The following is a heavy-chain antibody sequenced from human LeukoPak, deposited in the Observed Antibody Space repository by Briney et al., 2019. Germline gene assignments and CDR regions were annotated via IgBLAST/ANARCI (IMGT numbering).Heavy chain of an antibody. CDR3: AKGPVYSGSYFDY. CDR2: ISGSGGST. CDR1: GFTFSSYA. Sequence: GGSLRLSCAASGFTFSSYAMNWVRQAPGKGLEWVSGISGSGGSTYYADSVKGRFTISRDNSKNTLYLQMNSLRAEDTAVYYCAKGPVYSGSYFDYWGQGTLVTVSS. J-gene: IGHJ4*02. D-gene: IGHD1-26*01. V-gene: IGHV3-23*01.